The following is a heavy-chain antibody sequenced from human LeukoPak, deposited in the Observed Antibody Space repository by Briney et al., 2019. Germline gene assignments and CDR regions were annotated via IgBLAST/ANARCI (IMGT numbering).Heavy chain of an antibody. D-gene: IGHD3-16*01. CDR3: ARVAQLGLGAFDI. Sequence: SETLSLTCTVSGGSISSSSYYWGWIRQPPGKGLEWIGYIYYSGSTNYNPSLKSRVTISVDTSKNQFSLKLSSVTAADTAVYYCARVAQLGLGAFDIWGQGTMVTVSS. J-gene: IGHJ3*02. CDR2: IYYSGST. V-gene: IGHV4-61*05. CDR1: GGSISSSSYY.